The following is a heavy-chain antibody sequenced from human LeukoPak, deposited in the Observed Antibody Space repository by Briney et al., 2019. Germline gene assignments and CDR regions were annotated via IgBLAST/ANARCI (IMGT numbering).Heavy chain of an antibody. V-gene: IGHV1-18*01. D-gene: IGHD6-13*01. Sequence: ASVKVSCKASGGTFSSYAISWVRQAPGQGLEWVGWISGYDDNRRFAESLQGRVIMTTDKFTSTAYMELTSLTSDDTAMYHCARDTALISTPGGPDFWGQGTLVTVSS. J-gene: IGHJ4*02. CDR3: ARDTALISTPGGPDF. CDR1: GGTFSSYA. CDR2: ISGYDDNR.